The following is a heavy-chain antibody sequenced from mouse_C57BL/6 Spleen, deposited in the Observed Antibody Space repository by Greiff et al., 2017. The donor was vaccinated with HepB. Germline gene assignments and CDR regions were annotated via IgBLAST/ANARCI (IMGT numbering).Heavy chain of an antibody. CDR1: GYTFTSYW. CDR3: ARLIYDGYYGWFAY. D-gene: IGHD2-3*01. CDR2: IDPSDSET. J-gene: IGHJ3*01. Sequence: VQLQQPGAELVRPGSSVKLSCKASGYTFTSYWMHWVKQRPIQGLEWIGNIDPSDSETHYNQKFKDKATLTVDKSSSTAYMQLSSLTSEDSAVYYCARLIYDGYYGWFAYWGQGTLVTVSA. V-gene: IGHV1-52*01.